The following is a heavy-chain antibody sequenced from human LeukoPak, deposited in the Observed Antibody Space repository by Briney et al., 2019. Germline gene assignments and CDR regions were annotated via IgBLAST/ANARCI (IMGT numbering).Heavy chain of an antibody. CDR2: ISGSGGST. V-gene: IGHV3-23*01. Sequence: PGGSLRLSCAASGFTFSSYAMSWVRQAPGKGLEWVSAISGSGGSTYYADSVKGRFTISRDNSKNTLYLQMNSLRAEDTAVYYCAKSYDSSGYYVGYFDYWGQGTLVTVSS. D-gene: IGHD3-22*01. CDR3: AKSYDSSGYYVGYFDY. CDR1: GFTFSSYA. J-gene: IGHJ4*02.